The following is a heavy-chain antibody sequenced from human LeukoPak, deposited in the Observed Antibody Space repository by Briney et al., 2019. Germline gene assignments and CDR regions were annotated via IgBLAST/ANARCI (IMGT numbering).Heavy chain of an antibody. D-gene: IGHD4-17*01. CDR2: INGNGDKT. J-gene: IGHJ4*02. Sequence: GGSLRLSCVVAGFTFSSYTMRWVRQAPGKGLDWVSTINGNGDKTYYADSVKGRFAISRDNSKNTIFLQMDSLRAEDSALYYCTIDSYGANAYWGQGTLVTVSS. CDR3: TIDSYGANAY. CDR1: GFTFSSYT. V-gene: IGHV3-23*01.